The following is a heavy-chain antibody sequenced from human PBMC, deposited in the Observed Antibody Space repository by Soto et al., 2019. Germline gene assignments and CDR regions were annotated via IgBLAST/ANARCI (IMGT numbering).Heavy chain of an antibody. CDR1: GFNFGDYY. CDR3: AKVLTGDLDY. J-gene: IGHJ4*02. CDR2: ISGSGFTI. D-gene: IGHD7-27*01. V-gene: IGHV3-11*01. Sequence: GGSLRLSCAASGFNFGDYYMTWIRQAPGKGLEWVSYISGSGFTIYYADSVKGRLTISRDNAKNSVYLQMNSLRAEDTAVYYCAKVLTGDLDYWGQGTLVTVSS.